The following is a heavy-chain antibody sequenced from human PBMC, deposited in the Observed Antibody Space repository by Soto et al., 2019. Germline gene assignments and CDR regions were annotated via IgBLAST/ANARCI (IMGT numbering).Heavy chain of an antibody. J-gene: IGHJ4*02. CDR1: GGSFSNYY. D-gene: IGHD3-9*01. CDR3: APVRNFDKLFSL. CDR2: INQGGST. Sequence: TSETLSLTCAVYGGSFSNYYWSWIRQPPGKGLEWIGEINQGGSTTYNPSLKSRVTMSLDTSKNQYFLKLNSVTAADTAVYYCAPVRNFDKLFSLWXQGTPVTVSS. V-gene: IGHV4-34*01.